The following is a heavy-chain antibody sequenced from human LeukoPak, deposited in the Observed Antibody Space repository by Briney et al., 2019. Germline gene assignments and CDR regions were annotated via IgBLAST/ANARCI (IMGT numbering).Heavy chain of an antibody. V-gene: IGHV3-48*04. CDR2: ISSSGSTT. Sequence: GGSLRLSCVASGFTFSSYNMNWVRQAPGKGLEWISYISSSGSTTYYGNSVKGRFTISRDNAQNSLDLQMNSLRAEDTAVYYCAREQGTHYYDSDGSYSRAGAFDIWGQGTMVTVSS. CDR3: AREQGTHYYDSDGSYSRAGAFDI. D-gene: IGHD3-22*01. CDR1: GFTFSSYN. J-gene: IGHJ3*02.